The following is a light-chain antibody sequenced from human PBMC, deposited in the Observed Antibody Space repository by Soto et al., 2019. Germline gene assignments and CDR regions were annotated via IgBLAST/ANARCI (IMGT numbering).Light chain of an antibody. CDR2: AVA. CDR1: SSDIGAYDS. CDR3: SSYTTFSTLV. V-gene: IGLV2-14*01. Sequence: QSALTQPVSVSGSPGQSITIPCTGTSSDIGAYDSVSWYQQYPGKAPKLIIYAVANRPSGVSDRLSGSKSGNTASLTISGLQAEDEADYYCSSYTTFSTLVLGGGTKLTVL. J-gene: IGLJ3*02.